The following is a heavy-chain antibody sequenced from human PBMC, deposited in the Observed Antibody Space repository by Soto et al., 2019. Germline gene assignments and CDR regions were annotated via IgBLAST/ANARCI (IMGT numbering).Heavy chain of an antibody. Sequence: GESLKISCKGSGYSFTSYWIGWVRQMPGKGLEWMGIIYPGDSDTRYSPSFQGQVTISADKSISTAYLQWSSLKASDTAMYYCARTRRSLLLWFGEFGYWGQGTLVTVSS. CDR1: GYSFTSYW. J-gene: IGHJ4*02. CDR3: ARTRRSLLLWFGEFGY. CDR2: IYPGDSDT. V-gene: IGHV5-51*01. D-gene: IGHD3-10*01.